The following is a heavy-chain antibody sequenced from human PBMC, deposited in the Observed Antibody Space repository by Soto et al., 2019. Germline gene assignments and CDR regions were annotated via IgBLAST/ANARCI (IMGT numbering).Heavy chain of an antibody. CDR3: ARAGKGVVATIRGSWADYYYYGMDV. Sequence: GASVKVSCKASGYTYTSYGISWVRQAPGQGLEWMGWISAYNGNTNYAQKLQGRVTMTTDTSTSTAYMELRSLRSDDTAVYYCARAGKGVVATIRGSWADYYYYGMDVWGQGTTVTVSS. D-gene: IGHD5-12*01. J-gene: IGHJ6*02. CDR2: ISAYNGNT. CDR1: GYTYTSYG. V-gene: IGHV1-18*01.